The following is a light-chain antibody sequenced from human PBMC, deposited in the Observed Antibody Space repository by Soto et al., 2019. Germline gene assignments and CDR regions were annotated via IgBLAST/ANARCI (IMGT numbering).Light chain of an antibody. Sequence: EFVLTQSPGTLSLSPGERATLSCRASQSVTNNYLAWYQQKTGQAPRLLIYGASSRVIGIPDRFSGSGSGTDFTLTISRLEPEDFAMYYCQQYGSLWTFGQGTKVEFK. CDR3: QQYGSLWT. V-gene: IGKV3-20*01. CDR1: QSVTNNY. J-gene: IGKJ1*01. CDR2: GAS.